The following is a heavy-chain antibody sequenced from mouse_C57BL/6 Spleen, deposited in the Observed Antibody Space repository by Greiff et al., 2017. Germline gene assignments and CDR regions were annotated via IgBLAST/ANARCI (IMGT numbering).Heavy chain of an antibody. D-gene: IGHD2-4*01. CDR2: ISSGGSYT. V-gene: IGHV5-6*02. CDR1: GFTFSSYG. CDR3: ARQDLYYDYDEGYFDV. J-gene: IGHJ1*03. Sequence: EVMLVESGGDLVKPGGSLKLSCAASGFTFSSYGMSWVRQTPDKRLEWVATISSGGSYTYYPDSVKGRFTISRDNAKNTLYLQMSSLKSEDTAMYVCARQDLYYDYDEGYFDVWGTGTTVTVSS.